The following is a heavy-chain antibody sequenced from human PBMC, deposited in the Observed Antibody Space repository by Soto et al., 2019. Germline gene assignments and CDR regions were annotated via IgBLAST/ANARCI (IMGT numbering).Heavy chain of an antibody. CDR1: GYTFTSYG. Sequence: QVQLVQSGAEVKKPGASVKVSCKASGYTFTSYGITWVRQAPGQGLEWMGWISAYNGNTNYAQKLQGRVTMTTDTSTSKAYMELRSLKSDDTAVYYCVRAPRTPITTTGGNWLDPWGQGTLVTVSS. CDR2: ISAYNGNT. J-gene: IGHJ5*02. D-gene: IGHD1-1*01. CDR3: VRAPRTPITTTGGNWLDP. V-gene: IGHV1-18*01.